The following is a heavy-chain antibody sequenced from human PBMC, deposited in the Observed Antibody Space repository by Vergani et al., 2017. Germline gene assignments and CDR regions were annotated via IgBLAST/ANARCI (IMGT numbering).Heavy chain of an antibody. J-gene: IGHJ4*02. D-gene: IGHD3-3*01. CDR1: GFTFSSYG. CDR3: ARDLGVGPDY. V-gene: IGHV3-33*08. CDR2: IWYDGSNK. Sequence: QVQLVESGGGVVQPGRSLRLSCAASGFTFSSYGMHWVRQAPGKGLEWVAVIWYDGSNKYYAESVKGRFTISRDNSQNTLYLQMNSLRAEDTAVYYCARDLGVGPDYWGQGTLVTVSS.